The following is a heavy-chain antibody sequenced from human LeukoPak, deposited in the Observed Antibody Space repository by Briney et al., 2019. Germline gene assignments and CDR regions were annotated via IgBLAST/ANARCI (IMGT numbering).Heavy chain of an antibody. Sequence: GGSLRLSCAASGFTFTSSAIHWVRQAPGKGLEWVAVISYDGSNKYYADSVKGLFTISRDNSKITLYLQMTSLRTEDTAVYYCARDYDSSGYLPDYWGQGTLVTVSS. J-gene: IGHJ4*02. CDR3: ARDYDSSGYLPDY. V-gene: IGHV3-30*04. CDR1: GFTFTSSA. D-gene: IGHD3-22*01. CDR2: ISYDGSNK.